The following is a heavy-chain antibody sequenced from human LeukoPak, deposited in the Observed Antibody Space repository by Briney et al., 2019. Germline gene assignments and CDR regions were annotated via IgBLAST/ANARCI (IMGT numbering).Heavy chain of an antibody. CDR1: GYTFISYQ. V-gene: IGHV1-46*01. CDR3: AREGIAVAGIDY. D-gene: IGHD6-19*01. J-gene: IGHJ4*02. Sequence: ASVTVSCKASGYTFISYQMHWVRQAPGQGLEWMGIINPTGGSTSHAQKFQGRVTMTRDTSTSTVYMELSSLRSEDTAVYYCAREGIAVAGIDYWGQGTLVTVSS. CDR2: INPTGGST.